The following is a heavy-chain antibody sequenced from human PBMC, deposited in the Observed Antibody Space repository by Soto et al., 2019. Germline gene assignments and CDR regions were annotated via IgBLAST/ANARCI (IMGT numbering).Heavy chain of an antibody. D-gene: IGHD5-12*01. CDR1: GGTFSRYT. CDR2: IIPILGIA. CDR3: ASYSGYDLRYYMDV. Sequence: GASVKASCKASGGTFSRYTISWVRQAPGQGLEWMGRIIPILGIANYAQKFQGRVTITADKSTSTAYMELSSLRSEDTAVYYCASYSGYDLRYYMDVWGKGTTVTVSS. J-gene: IGHJ6*03. V-gene: IGHV1-69*02.